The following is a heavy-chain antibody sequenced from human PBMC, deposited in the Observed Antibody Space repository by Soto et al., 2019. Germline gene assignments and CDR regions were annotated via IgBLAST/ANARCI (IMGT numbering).Heavy chain of an antibody. V-gene: IGHV3-23*01. CDR2: ISGSGGST. CDR3: AKDYDYIWGSYHPNYFDY. CDR1: GFTFSSYA. J-gene: IGHJ4*02. Sequence: GGSLRLSCAASGFTFSSYAMSWVRQAPGKGLEWVSAISGSGGSTYYADSVKGRFTISRDNSKNTLYLQMNSLRAEDTAVYYCAKDYDYIWGSYHPNYFDYWGQGTLVTVSS. D-gene: IGHD3-16*02.